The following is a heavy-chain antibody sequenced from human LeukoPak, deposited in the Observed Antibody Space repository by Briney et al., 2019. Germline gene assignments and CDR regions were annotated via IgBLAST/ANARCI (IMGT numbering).Heavy chain of an antibody. CDR3: ARGLLWFGELLLGMDV. V-gene: IGHV3-13*01. Sequence: GGSLRLSCAASGFAVSSNYMSWVRQATGKGLGWVSAIGTAGDTYYPGSVKGRFTISRENAKNSLYLQMNSLRAGDTAVYYCARGLLWFGELLLGMDVWGQGTTVTVSS. D-gene: IGHD3-10*01. CDR1: GFAVSSNY. CDR2: IGTAGDT. J-gene: IGHJ6*02.